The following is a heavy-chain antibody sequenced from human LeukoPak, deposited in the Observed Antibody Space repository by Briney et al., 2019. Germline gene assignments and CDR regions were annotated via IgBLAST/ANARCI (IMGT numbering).Heavy chain of an antibody. D-gene: IGHD1-1*01. CDR1: GFAFSSSA. CDR3: TRLESGMDV. V-gene: IGHV3-73*01. CDR2: IKSKANNYAT. Sequence: GGSLRLSCAASGFAFSSSALHWVRQASGKGLEWVGRIKSKANNYATAYAASVNGRFTVSRDDSKNTAYLQMNSLKTEDTAVYYCTRLESGMDVWGRGTTVTVSS. J-gene: IGHJ6*04.